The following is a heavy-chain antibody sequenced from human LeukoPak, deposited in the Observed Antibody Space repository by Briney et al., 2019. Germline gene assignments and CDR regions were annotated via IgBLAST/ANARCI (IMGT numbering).Heavy chain of an antibody. D-gene: IGHD5-24*01. CDR3: ARRFRDGYDHDAFDI. V-gene: IGHV3-20*04. CDR1: GFTFSSYS. Sequence: PGGSLRLSCAASGFTFSSYSMNWVRQAPGKGLEWVSGINWNGASTGYADSVKGRFTISRDNAKNSLYLQMNSLRADDTALYYCARRFRDGYDHDAFDIWGQGTMVTVSS. J-gene: IGHJ3*02. CDR2: INWNGAST.